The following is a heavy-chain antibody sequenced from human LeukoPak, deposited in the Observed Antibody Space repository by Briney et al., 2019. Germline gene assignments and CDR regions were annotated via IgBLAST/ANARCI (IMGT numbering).Heavy chain of an antibody. CDR3: AKTHIVLMVYFDY. J-gene: IGHJ4*02. D-gene: IGHD2-8*01. Sequence: GGSLRLSCAASGLTFSSSAMSWVRQAPGKGLEWVSAISNNGGYTYYADSVQGRFTISRDNSKSTLCLQMNSLRAEDTAVYYCAKTHIVLMVYFDYWGQGTLVTVSS. CDR1: GLTFSSSA. CDR2: ISNNGGYT. V-gene: IGHV3-23*01.